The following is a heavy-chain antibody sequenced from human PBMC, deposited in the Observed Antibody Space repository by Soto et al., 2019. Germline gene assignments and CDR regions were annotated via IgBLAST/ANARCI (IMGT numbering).Heavy chain of an antibody. CDR1: GGSISSGDYY. V-gene: IGHV4-30-4*01. Sequence: QVQLQESGPGLVKPSQTLSLTCTVSGGSISSGDYYWSWIRQPPGKGLEWIGYIYYIGSTYYNPSLKSRVTISVDTSKNHFSMKLSSVTAADTAVYYCARVSVLVPAAMRRYYYGMDVWGQGTTVTVSS. J-gene: IGHJ6*02. D-gene: IGHD2-2*01. CDR3: ARVSVLVPAAMRRYYYGMDV. CDR2: IYYIGST.